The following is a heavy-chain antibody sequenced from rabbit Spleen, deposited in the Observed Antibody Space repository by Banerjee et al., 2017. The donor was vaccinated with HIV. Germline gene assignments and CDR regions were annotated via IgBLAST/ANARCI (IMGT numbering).Heavy chain of an antibody. J-gene: IGHJ4*01. CDR3: ARDLAGAIGWNFYL. CDR1: GFSFSVKHI. Sequence: EQLEESGGGLVQPEGSLTLTCTASGFSFSVKHIMCWVRQAPGKGLEWIGCINTDSGNNVYANWAKGRSTISKTSSTTVTLQMTSLTAADTATYFCARDLAGAIGWNFYLWGPGTLVTVS. CDR2: INTDSGNN. V-gene: IGHV1S45*01. D-gene: IGHD4-1*01.